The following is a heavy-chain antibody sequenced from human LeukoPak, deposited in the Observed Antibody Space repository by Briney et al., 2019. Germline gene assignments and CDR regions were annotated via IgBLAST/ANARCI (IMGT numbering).Heavy chain of an antibody. Sequence: SETLSLTCTVSGYSISSGHYWGWIRQPPGKGLEWIGSMYHSGSTYYNPPLKSRVTISVDTSKNQFSLKLSSVTAADTAVYYCARGGYSGYDTFDYWGQGTLVTVSS. CDR2: MYHSGST. V-gene: IGHV4-38-2*02. CDR3: ARGGYSGYDTFDY. CDR1: GYSISSGHY. J-gene: IGHJ4*02. D-gene: IGHD5-12*01.